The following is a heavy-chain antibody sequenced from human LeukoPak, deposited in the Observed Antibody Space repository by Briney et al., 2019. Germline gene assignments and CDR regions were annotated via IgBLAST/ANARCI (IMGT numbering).Heavy chain of an antibody. CDR1: GGSINNYY. V-gene: IGHV4-59*01. Sequence: SETLSLTCSVSGGSINNYYWSWIRQPPGRGLEWIGYIHYSGSTNYNPSLKSRLTISVDTSKNQFSLKLSSVTAADTAVYYCARVGPNYGAYLDYWGQGTLVTVSS. CDR2: IHYSGST. CDR3: ARVGPNYGAYLDY. J-gene: IGHJ4*02. D-gene: IGHD4/OR15-4a*01.